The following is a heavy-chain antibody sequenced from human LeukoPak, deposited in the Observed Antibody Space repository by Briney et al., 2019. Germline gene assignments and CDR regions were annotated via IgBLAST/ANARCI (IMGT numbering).Heavy chain of an antibody. Sequence: ASVKVSCKGSGYNFDRYGVNWVRQAPGQGLERVGWISTYNGNTFYAQKFEGRVTMTTDTSTNTVYMDLRSLRSDDTAVYYCARVRRYSGYNYFDAFDNWGQGTMVTVSS. CDR3: ARVRRYSGYNYFDAFDN. CDR2: ISTYNGNT. V-gene: IGHV1-18*04. D-gene: IGHD5-12*01. J-gene: IGHJ3*02. CDR1: GYNFDRYG.